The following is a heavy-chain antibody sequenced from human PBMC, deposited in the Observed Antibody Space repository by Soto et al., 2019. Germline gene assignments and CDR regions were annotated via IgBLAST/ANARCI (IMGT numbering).Heavy chain of an antibody. J-gene: IGHJ6*02. CDR3: ARDPSERVADNYYYYGMDV. CDR1: GFTFSSYG. V-gene: IGHV3-33*01. D-gene: IGHD1-1*01. CDR2: IWYDGSNK. Sequence: GGSLRLSCAASGFTFSSYGMHWVRQAPGKGLEWVAVIWYDGSNKYYADSVKGRFTISRDNSKNTLYLQMNSLRAEDTAVYYCARDPSERVADNYYYYGMDVWGQGTTVTVSS.